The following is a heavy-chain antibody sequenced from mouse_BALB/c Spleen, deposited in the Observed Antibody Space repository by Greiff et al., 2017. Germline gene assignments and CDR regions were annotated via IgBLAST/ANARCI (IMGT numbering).Heavy chain of an antibody. CDR3: ARHGYYFDY. V-gene: IGHV5-12-2*01. CDR2: ISNGGGST. Sequence: EVKLVESGGGLVQPGGSLKLSCAASGFTFSSYTMSWVRQTPEKRLEWVAYISNGGGSTYYPDTVKGRFTISRDNAKNTLYLQMSSLKSEDTAMYYCARHGYYFDYWGQGTLVTVSA. CDR1: GFTFSSYT. J-gene: IGHJ3*01. D-gene: IGHD1-2*01.